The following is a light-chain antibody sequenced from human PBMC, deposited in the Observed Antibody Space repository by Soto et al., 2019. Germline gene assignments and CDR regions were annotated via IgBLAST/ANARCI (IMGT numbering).Light chain of an antibody. V-gene: IGLV2-14*03. J-gene: IGLJ1*01. CDR1: SSDVGAYDY. CDR3: SSFTTSTSYV. Sequence: QSALTQPASVSGSPGQSITISCTGTSSDVGAYDYVSWYQQHPGEVPKLMIFDVSDRPSGVSNRFSGSKSGNTASLTISGLQAEEEADYYCSSFTTSTSYVFGTGTKLTVL. CDR2: DVS.